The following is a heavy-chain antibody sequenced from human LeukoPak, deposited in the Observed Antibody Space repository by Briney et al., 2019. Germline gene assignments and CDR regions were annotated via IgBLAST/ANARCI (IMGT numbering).Heavy chain of an antibody. Sequence: GGSLRLSCAASGFTFSSYAMSWVRQAPGKGLEWVSAISGSGGSTYYADAVRGRFTISRDNSKNTLYLQMNSLRAEDTAVYYCARRYYYDSSGYSYYFDYWGQGTLVTVSS. CDR1: GFTFSSYA. J-gene: IGHJ4*02. CDR2: ISGSGGST. V-gene: IGHV3-23*01. D-gene: IGHD3-22*01. CDR3: ARRYYYDSSGYSYYFDY.